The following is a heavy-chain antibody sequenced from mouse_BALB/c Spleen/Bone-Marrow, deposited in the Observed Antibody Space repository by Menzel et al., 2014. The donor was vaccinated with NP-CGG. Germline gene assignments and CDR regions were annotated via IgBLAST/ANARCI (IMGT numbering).Heavy chain of an antibody. Sequence: VQLQQSGAELVKPGASVKLSCKASGYTFTNYFMYWVKQRPGQGLEWIGEINPNNGGTNFNENFKSKATLTLDKSSSTAYMQLSSLTSEDSAVYYCTRPGPGFAYWGHGTLVTVSA. CDR3: TRPGPGFAY. CDR1: GYTFTNYF. V-gene: IGHV1S81*02. CDR2: INPNNGGT. J-gene: IGHJ3*01.